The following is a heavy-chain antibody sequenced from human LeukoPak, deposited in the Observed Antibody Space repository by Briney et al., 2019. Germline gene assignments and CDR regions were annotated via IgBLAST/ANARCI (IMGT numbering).Heavy chain of an antibody. D-gene: IGHD5-18*01. CDR3: ARGEYTALDY. CDR1: GGSISSSTYY. CDR2: IYYGGST. V-gene: IGHV4-39*07. Sequence: SETLSLTCSVSGGSISSSTYYWGWIRQPPGKGLEWIASIYYGGSTYYNPSLKSRVTISVDTSKNQFSLKLSSVTAADTAVYYCARGEYTALDYWGQGTLVTVSS. J-gene: IGHJ4*02.